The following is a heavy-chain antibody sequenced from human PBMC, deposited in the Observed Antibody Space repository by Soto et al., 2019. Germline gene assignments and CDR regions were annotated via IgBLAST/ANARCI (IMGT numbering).Heavy chain of an antibody. V-gene: IGHV1-46*01. CDR1: GYTFSSYF. CDR3: ARVQAVAGTRFGY. J-gene: IGHJ4*02. Sequence: ASVKVSCKASGYTFSSYFIHWVRQAPGQGLEWMGLIDPSDAGTTYAQKFQGRVTVTRDTSTSTVYMELSSLTFEDTAAYYCARVQAVAGTRFGYWGQGTLVTVSS. D-gene: IGHD6-19*01. CDR2: IDPSDAGT.